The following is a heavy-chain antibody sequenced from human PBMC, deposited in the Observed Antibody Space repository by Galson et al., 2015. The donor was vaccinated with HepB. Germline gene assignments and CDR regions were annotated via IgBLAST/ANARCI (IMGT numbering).Heavy chain of an antibody. D-gene: IGHD2-2*01. J-gene: IGHJ3*02. CDR3: ARHRSLGYCTSTSCYRLDAFDI. V-gene: IGHV4-39*01. CDR2: IYYSGNT. Sequence: ETLSLPCTVSHVSVSSSSYYWGWIRQHPGKGLEWIGRIYYSGNTYYNPSLKSRVTLSVDTSKTQFSLKLSSVTAADTAVYYCARHRSLGYCTSTSCYRLDAFDIWGQGTMATVSS. CDR1: HVSVSSSSYY.